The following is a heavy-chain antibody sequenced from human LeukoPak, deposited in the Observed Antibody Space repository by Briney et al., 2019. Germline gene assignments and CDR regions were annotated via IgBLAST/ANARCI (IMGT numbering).Heavy chain of an antibody. D-gene: IGHD1-26*01. CDR3: ARDGSGKVGATSLPRFDI. J-gene: IGHJ3*02. CDR2: ISAYNGNT. Sequence: GASVKVSCKASGYTFTSYGISWVRQAPGQGLEWMGWISAYNGNTNYAQKLQGRVTMTTDTSASTAYMELRSLRSDDTAVYYCARDGSGKVGATSLPRFDIWGQGTMVTVSS. CDR1: GYTFTSYG. V-gene: IGHV1-18*01.